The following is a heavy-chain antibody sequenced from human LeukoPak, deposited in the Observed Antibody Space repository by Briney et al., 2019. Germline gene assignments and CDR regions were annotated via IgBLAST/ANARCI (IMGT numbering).Heavy chain of an antibody. CDR3: AREGSMTARPFVSIDY. CDR2: IHSSGNT. V-gene: IGHV4-4*07. J-gene: IGHJ4*02. D-gene: IGHD2-21*02. CDR1: GGSIRTYY. Sequence: SETRSLTCTVSGGSIRTYYWSWIRQPAGKGLEWIGRIHSSGNTDYNPSLSSRVTMSVDTSKNQFSLKLSSVTAADTAVYYCAREGSMTARPFVSIDYWGQGTLVTVSS.